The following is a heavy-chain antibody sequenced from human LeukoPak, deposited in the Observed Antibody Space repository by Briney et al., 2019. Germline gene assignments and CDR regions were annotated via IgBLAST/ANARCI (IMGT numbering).Heavy chain of an antibody. V-gene: IGHV3-23*01. CDR3: AKDHLDWGSSFDF. Sequence: GGSLRLSCAASGFTFSSYVMNWVRQPPGKGPEWVSAITGSGGSTHYADSVKGRFTISRDSSKNTLYLQMNNLRAEDTAVYYCAKDHLDWGSSFDFWGQGTLVTVSS. CDR2: ITGSGGST. D-gene: IGHD3-9*01. CDR1: GFTFSSYV. J-gene: IGHJ4*02.